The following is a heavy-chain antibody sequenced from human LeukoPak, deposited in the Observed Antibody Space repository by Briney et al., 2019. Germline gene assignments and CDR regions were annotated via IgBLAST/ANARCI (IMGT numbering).Heavy chain of an antibody. J-gene: IGHJ3*02. V-gene: IGHV4-34*01. CDR3: ARQDTMVRGPELNEDAFDI. CDR1: GGSFSGYY. CDR2: INHSGST. D-gene: IGHD3-10*01. Sequence: SETLSLTCAVYGGSFSGYYWSWIRQPPGKGLEWIGEINHSGSTNYNPSLKSRVTISVDTSKNQFSLKLSSVTAADTAVYYCARQDTMVRGPELNEDAFDIWGQGTMVTVSS.